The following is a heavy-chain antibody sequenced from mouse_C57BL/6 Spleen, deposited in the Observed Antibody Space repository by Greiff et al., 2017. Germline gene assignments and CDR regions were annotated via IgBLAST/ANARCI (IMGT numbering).Heavy chain of an antibody. D-gene: IGHD4-1*01. V-gene: IGHV1-66*01. J-gene: IGHJ3*01. CDR1: GYSFTSYY. Sequence: VQLQQSGPELVKPGASVKISCKASGYSFTSYYIHWVKQRPGQGLEWIGWIYPGSGNTKYNEKFKGKATLTADTSSSTAYMQLSSLTSEDSAVYYWARPANWDVAWFAYWGQGTLVTVSA. CDR2: IYPGSGNT. CDR3: ARPANWDVAWFAY.